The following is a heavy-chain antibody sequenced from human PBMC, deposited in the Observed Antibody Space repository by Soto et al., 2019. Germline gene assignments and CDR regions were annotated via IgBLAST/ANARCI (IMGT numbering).Heavy chain of an antibody. CDR2: IYYSGST. CDR3: ARYRLLTYNWFDP. J-gene: IGHJ5*02. CDR1: GGSISSGGYY. V-gene: IGHV4-31*03. Sequence: PSETLSLTCTVSGGSISSGGYYWRWIRQHPGKGLEWIGYIYYSGSTYYNPSLKSRVTISVDTSKNQFSLKLSSVTAADTAVYYCARYRLLTYNWFDPWGQGTLVTVSS. D-gene: IGHD3-9*01.